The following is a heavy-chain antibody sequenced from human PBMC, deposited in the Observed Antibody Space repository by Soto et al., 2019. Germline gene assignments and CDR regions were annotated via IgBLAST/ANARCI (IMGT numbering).Heavy chain of an antibody. CDR2: IYYSGST. Sequence: SEKLPLTCTVSGGSISSYYWSWIRQPPGKGLEWIGYIYYSGSTNYNPSLKSRVTISVDTSKNQFSLKLSSVTAADTAVYYCARELAVAGTGRLGWFDLWGQGTLVTV. CDR3: ARELAVAGTGRLGWFDL. D-gene: IGHD6-19*01. CDR1: GGSISSYY. V-gene: IGHV4-59*01. J-gene: IGHJ5*02.